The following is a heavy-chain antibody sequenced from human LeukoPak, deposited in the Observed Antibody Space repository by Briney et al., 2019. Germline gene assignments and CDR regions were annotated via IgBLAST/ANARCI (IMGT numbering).Heavy chain of an antibody. D-gene: IGHD5-18*01. CDR3: ARVEGEDTAMFY. CDR1: GGSISSGDYY. Sequence: SLTCTVSGGSISSGDYYWGWIRQPPGEGLGGIGYIYYSGSTYYNPSLKSRVTISVDTSKNQFSLKLSSVTAADTAVYYCARVEGEDTAMFYWGQGTLVTVSS. CDR2: IYYSGST. J-gene: IGHJ4*02. V-gene: IGHV4-30-4*01.